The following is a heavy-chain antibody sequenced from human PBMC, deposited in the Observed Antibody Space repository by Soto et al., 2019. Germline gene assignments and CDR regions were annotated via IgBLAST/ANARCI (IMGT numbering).Heavy chain of an antibody. CDR2: IYYGGST. D-gene: IGHD1-20*01. CDR1: GGSISSSSYY. J-gene: IGHJ4*02. V-gene: IGHV4-39*01. CDR3: DLGRGYNWNDSYFDY. Sequence: PSETLSLTCPVSGGSISSSSYYWGCIRQPPGKGLEWIGSIYYGGSTYYNPSLKSRVTISADTSKNQFSLKLSSVTAADTAVYYCDLGRGYNWNDSYFDYWGQGTLVTVYS.